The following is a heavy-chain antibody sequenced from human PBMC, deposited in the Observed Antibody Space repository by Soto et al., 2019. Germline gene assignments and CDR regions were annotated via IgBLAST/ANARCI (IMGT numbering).Heavy chain of an antibody. D-gene: IGHD6-19*01. CDR2: IKQDGSET. J-gene: IGHJ4*02. CDR3: AGGSGWLADK. CDR1: GFIFSNHW. Sequence: EVYLVESGGDLVQPGGSLRLSCAASGFIFSNHWMNWVRQAPGKGLEWVANIKQDGSETKYVDSVKGRFTISRDNAKNSLYLQMNSLRVEDTAVYYCAGGSGWLADKWGQGTLVTVSS. V-gene: IGHV3-7*04.